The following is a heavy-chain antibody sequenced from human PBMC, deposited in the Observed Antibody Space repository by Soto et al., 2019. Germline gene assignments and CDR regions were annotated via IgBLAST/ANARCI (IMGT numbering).Heavy chain of an antibody. CDR2: TTYTGTT. CDR3: ARQPTVTTTRRFLDS. D-gene: IGHD4-17*01. CDR1: GGSFSGYY. J-gene: IGHJ4*02. V-gene: IGHV4-34*01. Sequence: PSETLSLTCAVYGGSFSGYYWSWIRQPPGKGLEWIGYTTYTGTTNYNPSLQGRVSISADTSKNKFSLRMASVTAADTAVYYCARQPTVTTTRRFLDSWGQGSLVTVSS.